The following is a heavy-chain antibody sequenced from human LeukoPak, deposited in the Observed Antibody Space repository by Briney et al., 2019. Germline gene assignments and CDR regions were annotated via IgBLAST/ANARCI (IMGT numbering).Heavy chain of an antibody. CDR1: GFTFSNYA. D-gene: IGHD2-21*01. Sequence: GGSLRLSCAASGFTFSNYAMNWVRQAPGKGLEWVSVISGSGGSTYYADSVKGRFTISRDNAKNSLYLQMNSLRAEDTAVYYCARDGCGGGDCYSNDAFDIWGQGTMVTVSS. V-gene: IGHV3-23*01. CDR2: ISGSGGST. J-gene: IGHJ3*02. CDR3: ARDGCGGGDCYSNDAFDI.